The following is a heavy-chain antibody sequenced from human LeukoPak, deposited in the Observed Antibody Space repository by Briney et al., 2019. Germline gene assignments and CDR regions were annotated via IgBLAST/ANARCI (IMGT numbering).Heavy chain of an antibody. CDR1: GYTLTELS. D-gene: IGHD3-3*01. Sequence: ASVKVSCKVSGYTLTELSMHWVRQAPGKGLEWMGGFDPEDGEAIYAQKFQGRVTMTEDTSTDTAYMELSSLRSEDTAVYYCAITIFGVVPYFDYWGQGTLVTVSS. CDR2: FDPEDGEA. J-gene: IGHJ4*02. CDR3: AITIFGVVPYFDY. V-gene: IGHV1-24*01.